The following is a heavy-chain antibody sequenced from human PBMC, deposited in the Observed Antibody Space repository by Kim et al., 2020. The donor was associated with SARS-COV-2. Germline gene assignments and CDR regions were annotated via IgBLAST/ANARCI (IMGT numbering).Heavy chain of an antibody. CDR3: AREHGYYYGSGSYSY. J-gene: IGHJ4*02. V-gene: IGHV4-34*01. Sequence: PSHKSRVTISVETAKNQFSLKLSSVTAADTAVYYCAREHGYYYGSGSYSYWGQGTLVTVSS. D-gene: IGHD3-10*01.